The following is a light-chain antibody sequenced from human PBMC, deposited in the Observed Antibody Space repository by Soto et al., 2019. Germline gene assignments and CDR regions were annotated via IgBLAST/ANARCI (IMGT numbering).Light chain of an antibody. Sequence: QSALTQPASVSGSPGQSITISCTGTSSDVGSYNRVSWYQQPPGTAPKLIIYDVSNRPSGVSIRFSGSKSGNTASLTISGLEAGDEADYFCNSYTTSSTYVFGTGTKLTVL. V-gene: IGLV2-14*01. CDR3: NSYTTSSTYV. CDR1: SSDVGSYNR. J-gene: IGLJ1*01. CDR2: DVS.